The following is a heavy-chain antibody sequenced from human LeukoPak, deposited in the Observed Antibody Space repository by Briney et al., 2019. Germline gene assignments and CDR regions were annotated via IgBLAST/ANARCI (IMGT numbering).Heavy chain of an antibody. CDR3: ARRWGVTTDWYFDL. J-gene: IGHJ2*01. Sequence: GGSLRLSCAASGFTFSDYYMSWIRQAPGKGLEWVSYLSSSGNTIYYADSVKGRFTISRDNAKNSLYLQMNSLGVEDTAVYYCARRWGVTTDWYFDLWGRGTLVTVSS. CDR1: GFTFSDYY. D-gene: IGHD4-17*01. V-gene: IGHV3-11*01. CDR2: LSSSGNTI.